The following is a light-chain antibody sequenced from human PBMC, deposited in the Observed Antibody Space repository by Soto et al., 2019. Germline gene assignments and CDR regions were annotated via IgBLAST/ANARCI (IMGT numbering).Light chain of an antibody. Sequence: DIVMTQSPDSLAVSLGERATINCKSSQSVLYSSKNRNYLAWYQQKPGQPPKLLIDWASTRESGVPDRFSGSGSGTDFTLTISSLQAEDVAVYYCQQYYSTPHTFGQGTKLEIK. V-gene: IGKV4-1*01. CDR3: QQYYSTPHT. CDR2: WAS. CDR1: QSVLYSSKNRNY. J-gene: IGKJ2*01.